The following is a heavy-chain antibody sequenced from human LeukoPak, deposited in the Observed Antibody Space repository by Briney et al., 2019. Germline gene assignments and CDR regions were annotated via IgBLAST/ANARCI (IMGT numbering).Heavy chain of an antibody. V-gene: IGHV5-10-1*01. J-gene: IGHJ4*02. CDR1: GYSFTTYW. D-gene: IGHD6-13*01. CDR3: ARHAKAYGSSCDY. Sequence: PGESLKISCKGSGYSFTTYWISWVRQMPGKGVEWMGRIDPSDSYTNYSPSFQGHVTISADKSFSTAYLQWTSLKASDTAMYYCARHAKAYGSSCDYWGQGTLVTVSS. CDR2: IDPSDSYT.